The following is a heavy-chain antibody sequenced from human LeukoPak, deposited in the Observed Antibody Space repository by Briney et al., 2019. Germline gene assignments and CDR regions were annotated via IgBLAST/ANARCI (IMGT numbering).Heavy chain of an antibody. V-gene: IGHV4-61*02. CDR2: IYTSGST. D-gene: IGHD2-15*01. CDR3: AREGDCSGGSCYFYFDY. Sequence: SETLSLTCTVSGGSISSGSYYWSWIRQPAGKGLEWIGRIYTSGSTNYNPSLKSRVTISVDTSKNQFSLKLSSVTAADTAVYYCAREGDCSGGSCYFYFDYWGQGTLVTVSS. J-gene: IGHJ4*02. CDR1: GGSISSGSYY.